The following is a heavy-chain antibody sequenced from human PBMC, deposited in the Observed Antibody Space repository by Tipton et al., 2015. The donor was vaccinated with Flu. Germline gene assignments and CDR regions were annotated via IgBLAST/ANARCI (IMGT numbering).Heavy chain of an antibody. CDR1: GGSVSSSTYY. V-gene: IGHV4-39*01. D-gene: IGHD4-17*01. CDR3: ATHPTAGAPD. CDR2: IYYTGDT. J-gene: IGHJ4*02. Sequence: TLSLTCTVSGGSVSSSTYYWGWIRQPPGKGLEWIGNIYYTGDTNHNLSLKSRVTISIDTSKNQFSLKMSSVTAADTAVYYCATHPTAGAPDWGQGTLVTVSS.